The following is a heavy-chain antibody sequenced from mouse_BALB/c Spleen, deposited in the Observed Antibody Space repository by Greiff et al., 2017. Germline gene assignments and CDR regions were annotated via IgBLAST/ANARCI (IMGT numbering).Heavy chain of an antibody. CDR1: GFSLTSYD. CDR3: VRDRDGYYYAMDY. CDR2: IWTGGGT. J-gene: IGHJ4*01. Sequence: VHLVESGPGLVAPSQSLSITCTVSGFSLTSYDISWIRQPPGKGLEWLGVIWTGGGTNYNSAFMSRLSISKDNSKSQVFLKMNSLQTDDTAIYYCVRDRDGYYYAMDYWGQGTSVTVSS. D-gene: IGHD2-3*01. V-gene: IGHV2-9-2*01.